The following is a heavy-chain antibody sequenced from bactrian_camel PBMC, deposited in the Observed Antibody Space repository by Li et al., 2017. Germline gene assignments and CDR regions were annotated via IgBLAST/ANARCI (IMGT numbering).Heavy chain of an antibody. J-gene: IGHJ6*01. CDR1: GHSRGSNC. D-gene: IGHD3*01. CDR2: IRRDGGET. Sequence: HVQLVESGGGSVQAGGSLRLSCKVSGHSRGSNCVGWYRLPPGRAPAEREGIAAIRRDGGETWYAASVKGRFTISRDNAKNAVYLQMSSLKPEDTAVYYCVTTVGGDADFGYWGQGTQVTVS. CDR3: VTTVGGDADFGY. V-gene: IGHV3S45*01.